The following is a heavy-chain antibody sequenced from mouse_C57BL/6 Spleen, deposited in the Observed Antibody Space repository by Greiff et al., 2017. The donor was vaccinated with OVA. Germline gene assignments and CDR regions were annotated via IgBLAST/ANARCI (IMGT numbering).Heavy chain of an antibody. CDR2: IDPETGGT. CDR3: TCYYYGSSYGDFDY. D-gene: IGHD1-1*01. J-gene: IGHJ2*01. CDR1: GYTFTDYE. V-gene: IGHV1-15*01. Sequence: VQLQQSGAELVRPGASVTLSCKASGYTFTDYEMHWVKQTPVHGLEWIGAIDPETGGTAYNQKFKGKAILTADKSSSTAYMELRSLTSEDSAVYYCTCYYYGSSYGDFDYWGQGTTLTVSS.